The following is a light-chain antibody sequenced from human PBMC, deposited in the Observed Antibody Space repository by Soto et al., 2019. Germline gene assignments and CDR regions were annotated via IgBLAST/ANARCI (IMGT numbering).Light chain of an antibody. Sequence: RMHPMLASLPGSLAAQISILSRASQNIRTYLNWYQQKPGRAPKLLIHSASALPSGVPSRFSGSGSGTEFTLTMSGLQPEDFATYYCQQGHSTPYPYGQ. CDR1: QNIRTY. CDR3: QQGHSTPYP. CDR2: SAS. V-gene: IGKV1-39*01. J-gene: IGKJ2*01.